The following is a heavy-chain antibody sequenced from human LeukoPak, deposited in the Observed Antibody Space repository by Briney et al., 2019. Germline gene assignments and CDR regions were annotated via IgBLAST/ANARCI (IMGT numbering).Heavy chain of an antibody. D-gene: IGHD3-22*01. Sequence: GGSLRLSCAISGFTFITYNMNWVRQAPWKGLEWVSSISPKSKYISYADAVRGRFTISRDNAKNSLYLEMSSLRVEDTAVYYCARDRGRYYDSRGFYWGYYFDSWGQGILVTVST. CDR3: ARDRGRYYDSRGFYWGYYFDS. CDR2: ISPKSKYI. J-gene: IGHJ4*02. V-gene: IGHV3-21*04. CDR1: GFTFITYN.